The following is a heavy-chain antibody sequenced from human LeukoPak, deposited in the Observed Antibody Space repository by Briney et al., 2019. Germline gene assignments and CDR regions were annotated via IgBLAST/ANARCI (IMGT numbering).Heavy chain of an antibody. D-gene: IGHD1-26*01. CDR1: GFTFDDYA. CDR2: ISWNSGSI. V-gene: IGHV3-9*03. Sequence: GGSLRLSCAASGFTFDDYAMQWVRQAPGKGLEWVSGISWNSGSIGYADSVKGRFTISRDNAKNSLYLQMNSLRAEDMALYYCAKDWAEEPTEYFDYWGQGTLVTVSS. J-gene: IGHJ4*02. CDR3: AKDWAEEPTEYFDY.